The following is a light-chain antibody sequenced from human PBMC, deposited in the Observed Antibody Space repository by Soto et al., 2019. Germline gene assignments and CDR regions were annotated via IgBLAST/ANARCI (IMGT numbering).Light chain of an antibody. Sequence: QSVLTQPPSVSGAPGQRVTISCTGSSSNIGAGYDVHWYQQLPGTAPKLLIYGNSNRPSGVPDRFSGSKSGTSASLAITGLQAEDEADYYCQSYDSSLSDSYVCGTGTKLTVL. CDR1: SSNIGAGYD. V-gene: IGLV1-40*01. J-gene: IGLJ1*01. CDR2: GNS. CDR3: QSYDSSLSDSYV.